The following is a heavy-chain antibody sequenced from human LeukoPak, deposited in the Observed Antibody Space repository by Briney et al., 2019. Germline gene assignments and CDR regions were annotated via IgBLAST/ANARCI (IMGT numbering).Heavy chain of an antibody. Sequence: GGSLRLSCAASGFTFSSYSMNWVRQAPGKGLEWVSSISSSSSYIYYADSVKGRFTISRDNAKNSLYLQVNSLRAEDTAVYYCARLYTIGDPFDYWGQGTLVTVSS. CDR2: ISSSSSYI. CDR1: GFTFSSYS. CDR3: ARLYTIGDPFDY. J-gene: IGHJ4*02. D-gene: IGHD3-10*01. V-gene: IGHV3-21*03.